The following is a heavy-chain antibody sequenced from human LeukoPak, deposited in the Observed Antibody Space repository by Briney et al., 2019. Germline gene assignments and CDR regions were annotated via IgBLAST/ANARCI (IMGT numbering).Heavy chain of an antibody. V-gene: IGHV3-23*01. J-gene: IGHJ4*02. CDR2: ISGSGGST. CDR1: GGSFSGYY. Sequence: ETLSLTCAVYGGSFSGYYWSWIRQPPGKGLEWVSAISGSGGSTYYADSVKGRFTISRDNSKNTLYLQMNSLRAEDTAVYYCAKINSPGFLEWLSDFDYWGQGTLVTVSS. CDR3: AKINSPGFLEWLSDFDY. D-gene: IGHD3-3*01.